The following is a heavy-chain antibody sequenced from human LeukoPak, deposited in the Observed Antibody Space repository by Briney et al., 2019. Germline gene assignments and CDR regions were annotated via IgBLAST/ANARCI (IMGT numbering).Heavy chain of an antibody. V-gene: IGHV1-18*01. D-gene: IGHD3-9*01. CDR1: GYTFTSFG. CDR2: ISAYNANT. CDR3: ARSPDILTGEKFDY. Sequence: ASVKVSCKASGYTFTSFGISWVRQAPGQGLEWMGWISAYNANTNFAQNLQGRVTMTTDTSTSTAYMELRSLRSDDTAVYYCARSPDILTGEKFDYWGQGTLVTVSS. J-gene: IGHJ4*02.